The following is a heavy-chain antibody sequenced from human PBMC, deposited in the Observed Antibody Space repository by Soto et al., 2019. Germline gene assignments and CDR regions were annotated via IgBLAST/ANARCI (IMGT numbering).Heavy chain of an antibody. CDR1: GYTFTSYG. V-gene: IGHV1-18*01. Sequence: ASVKVSCKASGYTFTSYGISWVRQAPGQGLEWMGWISAYNGNTNYAQKLQGRVTVTTDTSTSTAYMELRSLRSDDTAVYYCARAGRSSPNNWFDPWGQGTLVTVSS. CDR2: ISAYNGNT. J-gene: IGHJ5*02. CDR3: ARAGRSSPNNWFDP. D-gene: IGHD2-2*01.